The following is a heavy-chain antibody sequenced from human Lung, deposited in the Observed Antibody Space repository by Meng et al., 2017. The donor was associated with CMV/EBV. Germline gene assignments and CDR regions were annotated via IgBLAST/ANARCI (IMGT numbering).Heavy chain of an antibody. Sequence: GSLRLXCAVYGGSFSGYYWSWIRQPPGKGLEWIGEINHSGSTNYNPSLKSRVTISVDTSKNQFSLKLSSVTAADTAVYHCARAVAAAEWFDPWGQGTLVTVSS. V-gene: IGHV4-34*01. CDR2: INHSGST. CDR3: ARAVAAAEWFDP. D-gene: IGHD6-13*01. CDR1: GGSFSGYY. J-gene: IGHJ5*02.